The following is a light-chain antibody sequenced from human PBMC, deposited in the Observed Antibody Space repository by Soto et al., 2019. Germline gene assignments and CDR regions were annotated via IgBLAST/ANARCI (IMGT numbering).Light chain of an antibody. CDR2: DAS. J-gene: IGKJ4*01. CDR1: QDISNY. CDR3: QQYDNLPGIT. V-gene: IGKV1-33*01. Sequence: DIQMTQSPSSLSASVGDRVTITCQASQDISNYLNWYQQKPGKAPKLLNYDASNLETGVPSRLIGSGSGSDFTFTISSLQPEDIATYYCQQYDNLPGITFGG.